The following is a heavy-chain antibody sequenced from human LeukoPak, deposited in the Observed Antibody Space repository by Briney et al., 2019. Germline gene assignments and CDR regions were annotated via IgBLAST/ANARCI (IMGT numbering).Heavy chain of an antibody. J-gene: IGHJ3*02. V-gene: IGHV1-2*02. CDR1: GYTFTGYY. Sequence: ASVKVSCKASGYTFTGYYMHWVRQAPGHGLEWMGWINPKSGGTNYAQKFQGRVTMTRDTSISTAYMELSRLRSDDTAVYYCARGYYYDSSGYYRPLGGSAFDIWGQGTMVTVSS. CDR2: INPKSGGT. D-gene: IGHD3-22*01. CDR3: ARGYYYDSSGYYRPLGGSAFDI.